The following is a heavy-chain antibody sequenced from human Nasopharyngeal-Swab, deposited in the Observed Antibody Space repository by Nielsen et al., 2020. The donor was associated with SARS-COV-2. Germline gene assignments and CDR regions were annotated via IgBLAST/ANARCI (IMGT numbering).Heavy chain of an antibody. CDR2: INAGNGNT. J-gene: IGHJ5*02. V-gene: IGHV1-3*01. CDR1: GYTFTSYA. Sequence: ASLQVSCNASGYTFTSYAMHWVRQAPGQRLEWMGWINAGNGNTKYSQKYQGRVTITRNTSASTAYMVLSSLRPEDTAVYYCARDPVVLLWFGDGGWFDTWGQGTLVTVSS. CDR3: ARDPVVLLWFGDGGWFDT. D-gene: IGHD3-10*01.